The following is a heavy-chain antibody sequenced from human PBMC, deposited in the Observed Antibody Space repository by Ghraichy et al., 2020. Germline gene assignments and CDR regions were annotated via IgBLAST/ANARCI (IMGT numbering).Heavy chain of an antibody. V-gene: IGHV3-7*01. CDR3: ARAGEYYYDSSGYYTY. CDR1: GFTFSSHW. D-gene: IGHD3-22*01. CDR2: IKQDESEK. Sequence: LSLTCAASGFTFSSHWMSWVRQAPGKGLEWVANIKQDESEKYYVDSVKGLFTISRDNAKNSLYLQMNSLRVEDTAVYYCARAGEYYYDSSGYYTYWGQGTLVTVSS. J-gene: IGHJ4*02.